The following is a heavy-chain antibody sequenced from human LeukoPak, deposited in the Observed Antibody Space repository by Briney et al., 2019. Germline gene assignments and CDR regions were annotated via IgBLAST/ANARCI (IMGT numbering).Heavy chain of an antibody. V-gene: IGHV4-38-2*02. Sequence: SSETLSLTCTVSGYSISSGYYWGWIRQPPGKGLEWIGSTYHSGSTYYNPSLKSRVTISVDKSKNQFSLKLSSVTAADTAVYYCARDVEYSNHNYFDYWGQGTLVTVSS. CDR2: TYHSGST. J-gene: IGHJ4*02. CDR3: ARDVEYSNHNYFDY. CDR1: GYSISSGYY. D-gene: IGHD4-11*01.